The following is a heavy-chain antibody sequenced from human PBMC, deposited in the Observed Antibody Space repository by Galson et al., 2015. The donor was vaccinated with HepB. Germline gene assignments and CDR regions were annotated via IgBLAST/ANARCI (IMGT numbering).Heavy chain of an antibody. D-gene: IGHD2-15*01. CDR2: IYSGGST. CDR3: ASTRLSIGYCSGGSCYPHYYYYGMDV. CDR1: GFTVSSNY. Sequence: SLRLSCAASGFTVSSNYMSWVRQAPGKGLEWVSVIYSGGSTYYADSVKGRFTISRHNSKNTLYLQMNSLRAEDTAVYYCASTRLSIGYCSGGSCYPHYYYYGMDVWGQGTTVTVSS. J-gene: IGHJ6*02. V-gene: IGHV3-53*04.